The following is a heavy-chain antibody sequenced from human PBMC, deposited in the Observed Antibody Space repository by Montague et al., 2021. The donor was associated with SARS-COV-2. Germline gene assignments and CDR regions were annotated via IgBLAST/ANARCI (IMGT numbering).Heavy chain of an antibody. Sequence: PALVKPTQTLTLTCTFSGFSLSTSGMCVSWIRQPPGKALEWLARIDWDDDKYYSTPLKTRLTISKDTSKNQVVLTMTNMDPVDTATYYCARTYVPGAFDIWGQGTMVTVSS. J-gene: IGHJ3*02. CDR3: ARTYVPGAFDI. D-gene: IGHD1-14*01. CDR2: IDWDDDK. V-gene: IGHV2-70*11. CDR1: GFSLSTSGMC.